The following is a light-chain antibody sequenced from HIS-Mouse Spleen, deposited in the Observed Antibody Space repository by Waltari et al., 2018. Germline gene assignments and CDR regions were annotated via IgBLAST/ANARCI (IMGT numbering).Light chain of an antibody. CDR3: SSYTSSSFNVV. J-gene: IGLJ2*01. V-gene: IGLV2-14*03. CDR1: SSDGGGYNY. Sequence: QSALTQPASVSGSPGQSITISCTGTSSDGGGYNYVSWYQQHPGKAHKLMIYDVSNRPSGVSNRFSGSKSGNTASLTISGLQAEDEADYYCSSYTSSSFNVVFGGGTKLTVL. CDR2: DVS.